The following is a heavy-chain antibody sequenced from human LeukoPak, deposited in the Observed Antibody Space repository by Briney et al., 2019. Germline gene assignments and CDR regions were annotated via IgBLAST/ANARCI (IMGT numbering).Heavy chain of an antibody. V-gene: IGHV4-34*01. CDR3: ARKLSGYSYGLYDY. Sequence: SETLSLTCAVYGVSFSGYYWSWIRQPPGKGLEWIGEINHSGSTNYNPSLKSRVTISVDTSKNQFSLKLSSVTAADTAVYYCARKLSGYSYGLYDYWGQGTLVTVSS. J-gene: IGHJ4*02. CDR1: GVSFSGYY. D-gene: IGHD5-18*01. CDR2: INHSGST.